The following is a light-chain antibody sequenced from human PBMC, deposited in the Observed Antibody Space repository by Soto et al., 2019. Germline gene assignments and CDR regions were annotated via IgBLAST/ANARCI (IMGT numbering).Light chain of an antibody. CDR2: DST. Sequence: VLTQSPATLSLSPGERATLSCRASQSIHTSLAWYQQKPGQPPRLVVYDSTLRANGVPDRFGGSRSGTEFTRTINNLEPEDFAVYYCQQRNDWPPITFGQGTRLEI. V-gene: IGKV3-11*01. J-gene: IGKJ5*01. CDR1: QSIHTS. CDR3: QQRNDWPPIT.